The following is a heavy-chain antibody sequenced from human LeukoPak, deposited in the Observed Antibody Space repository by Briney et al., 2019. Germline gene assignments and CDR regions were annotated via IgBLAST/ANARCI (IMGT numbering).Heavy chain of an antibody. CDR1: GGSFSGYY. D-gene: IGHD2-2*01. Sequence: PSETLSLTCAVYGGSFSGYYWSWIRQPPGKGLEWIGEINHSGSTNYNPSLKSRDTISVDTSKNQFSLKLSSVTAADTAVYYCARGAVAVPAASAYYYYYMDVWGKGTTVTVSS. CDR3: ARGAVAVPAASAYYYYYMDV. CDR2: INHSGST. J-gene: IGHJ6*03. V-gene: IGHV4-34*01.